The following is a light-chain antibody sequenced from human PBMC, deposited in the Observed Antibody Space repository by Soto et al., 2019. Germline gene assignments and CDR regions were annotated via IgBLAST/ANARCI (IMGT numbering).Light chain of an antibody. V-gene: IGLV2-8*01. Sequence: QSALTQPPSASGSPGQSVTISCTGTPSDVGGSNSVSWYQQHPGKAPNLMIYDVNKRPSGVPDRLSGSKSGNTASLTVSGLQAADEAYYFCSSSAPSDVVFGGGTKLTVL. J-gene: IGLJ2*01. CDR2: DVN. CDR1: PSDVGGSNS. CDR3: SSSAPSDVV.